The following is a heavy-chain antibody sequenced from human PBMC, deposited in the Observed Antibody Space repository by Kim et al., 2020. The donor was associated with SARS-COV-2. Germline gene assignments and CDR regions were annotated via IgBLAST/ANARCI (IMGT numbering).Heavy chain of an antibody. V-gene: IGHV3-23*01. J-gene: IGHJ4*02. CDR2: FTRDGST. D-gene: IGHD3-10*01. CDR1: GFTFNNYG. CDR3: GDYHGAGSHITY. Sequence: GGSLRLSCAASGFTFNNYGMTWVRQAPGKGLEWVSSFTRDGSTYYADFVKGRFTISRGNSKNVLSLQMNSRRVEDTAVYYCGDYHGAGSHITYWGQGTL.